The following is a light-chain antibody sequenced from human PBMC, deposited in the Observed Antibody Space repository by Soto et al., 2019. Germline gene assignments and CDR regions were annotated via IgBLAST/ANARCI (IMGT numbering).Light chain of an antibody. CDR1: QSVSSN. Sequence: EIVMTQSPATLSVSPGERATLSCRASQSVSSNLAWYQQKPGQAPRLLIYDASTRATGIPARFSGSGSGTDFTLTITSLEPEDFAVYYCQQRSNWPPTFGQGTKVDI. CDR2: DAS. J-gene: IGKJ1*01. CDR3: QQRSNWPPT. V-gene: IGKV3-11*01.